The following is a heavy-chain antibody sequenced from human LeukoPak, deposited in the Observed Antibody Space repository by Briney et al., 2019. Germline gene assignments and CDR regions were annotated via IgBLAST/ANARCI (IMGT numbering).Heavy chain of an antibody. CDR1: GFTFSSYW. D-gene: IGHD6-19*01. CDR3: ARDQEQWPQYYFDY. J-gene: IGHJ4*02. CDR2: IKQDGSEK. Sequence: GGSLRLSCAASGFTFSSYWMSWVRQAPGKGLEWVANIKQDGSEKYYVDSVKGRFTISRDNAKNSLYLQMNSLRAEDTAVYHCARDQEQWPQYYFDYWGQGTLVTVSS. V-gene: IGHV3-7*01.